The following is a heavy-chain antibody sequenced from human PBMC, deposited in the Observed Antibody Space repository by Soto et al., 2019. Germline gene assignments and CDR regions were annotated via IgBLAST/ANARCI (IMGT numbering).Heavy chain of an antibody. CDR1: GFTFSSYA. Sequence: EVQLLESGGGLVQPGGSLRLSCAASGFTFSSYAMRWVRQAPGKGLAWVSAISGSGGSTYYADSVKGRLTISRDNSKKTLYLQMNTLRAEDTAVYYCARRGSGSYYDYWGQGTLVTVSS. V-gene: IGHV3-23*01. D-gene: IGHD1-26*01. CDR2: ISGSGGST. CDR3: ARRGSGSYYDY. J-gene: IGHJ4*02.